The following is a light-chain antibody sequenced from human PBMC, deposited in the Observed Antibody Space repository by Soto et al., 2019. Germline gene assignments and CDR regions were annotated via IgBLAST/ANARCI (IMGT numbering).Light chain of an antibody. CDR1: LSVDKK. CDR2: DAS. V-gene: IGKV3-15*01. J-gene: IGKJ3*01. CDR3: QHYNNWPPFT. Sequence: EVVMTQSPASLSVSPGEGATLSCRASLSVDKKLAWYQQKPGQAPRLLIYDASTRATGVPARFSGSGSGTEFTLTISSLQSEDFAVYYCQHYNNWPPFTFGPGTKVDI.